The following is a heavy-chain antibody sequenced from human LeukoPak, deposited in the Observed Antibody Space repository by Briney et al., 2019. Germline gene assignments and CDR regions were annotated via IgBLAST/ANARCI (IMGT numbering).Heavy chain of an antibody. J-gene: IGHJ4*02. V-gene: IGHV3-30*02. CDR1: GFTFSSYR. Sequence: GASLRLSCAASGFTFSSYRMHCVRHTPGKGLEWGAFIRYDGSNKYYADSVKGRFTISRDNSKNSVYLKMNSVGADDTAVYYCAKGWRDSSGWYGVTYWGQGTIVTAS. CDR2: IRYDGSNK. CDR3: AKGWRDSSGWYGVTY. D-gene: IGHD6-19*01.